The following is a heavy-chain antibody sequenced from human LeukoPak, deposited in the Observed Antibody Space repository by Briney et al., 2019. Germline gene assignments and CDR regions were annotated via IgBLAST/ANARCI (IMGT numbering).Heavy chain of an antibody. D-gene: IGHD6-13*01. CDR1: SGSIFRSNW. CDR2: KDYSGST. J-gene: IGHJ2*01. V-gene: IGHV4-4*02. CDR3: ARVYYSSSYDYWYFDL. Sequence: SETLSLTCAVSSGSIFRSNWWSWVRQPPGKGLEWIGYKDYSGSTNYNRSLKSRVTISVDTSKNQFSLKLSSVTAADTAVYYCARVYYSSSYDYWYFDLWGRGTLVTVSS.